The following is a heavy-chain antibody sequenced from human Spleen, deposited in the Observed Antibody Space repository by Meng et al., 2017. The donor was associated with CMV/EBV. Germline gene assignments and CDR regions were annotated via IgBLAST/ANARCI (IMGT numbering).Heavy chain of an antibody. CDR3: ARGPYSLDWSGYENYYYYGMDV. CDR2: ITWNSGTI. D-gene: IGHD3-3*01. V-gene: IGHV3-9*01. J-gene: IGHJ6*02. Sequence: GGSLRLSCAASGFTFDDYAMHWVRQAPGKGLEWVSGITWNSGTIVYADSVKGRFTISRDNAKSSLFLQMNSLRAEDTALYYCARGPYSLDWSGYENYYYYGMDVWGQGTTVTVSS. CDR1: GFTFDDYA.